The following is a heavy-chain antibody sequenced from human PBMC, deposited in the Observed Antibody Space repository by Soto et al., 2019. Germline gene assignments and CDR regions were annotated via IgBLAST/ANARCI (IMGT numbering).Heavy chain of an antibody. CDR2: IKSKTAGGAI. V-gene: IGHV3-15*07. J-gene: IGHJ4*02. CDR3: ATDGGR. Sequence: EVQLVESGGGLVKPGGSLRLSCAASGFTFTDAWMNWVRQAPGKGLEWVGRIKSKTAGGAIDYTTHVEGRVTISRDDSENTLYLQMNSLKTEDTAVYYCATDGGRWGQGTLVTVSS. CDR1: GFTFTDAW.